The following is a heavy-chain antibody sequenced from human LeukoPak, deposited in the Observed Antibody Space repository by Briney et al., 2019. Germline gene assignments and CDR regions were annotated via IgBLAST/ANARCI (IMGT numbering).Heavy chain of an antibody. V-gene: IGHV3-30*18. D-gene: IGHD2-21*01. CDR2: ISYDGSNK. J-gene: IGHJ4*02. Sequence: GGSLRLSCSASGFTFNSYGMHWVRQAPGKGLEWVAVISYDGSNKYYADSVKGRFTISRDNSKNTLYLQMNSLRAEDTAVYYCANHIEVDYWGQGTLVTVSS. CDR1: GFTFNSYG. CDR3: ANHIEVDY.